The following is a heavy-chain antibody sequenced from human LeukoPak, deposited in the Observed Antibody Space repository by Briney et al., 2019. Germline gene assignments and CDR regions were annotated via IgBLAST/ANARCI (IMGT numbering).Heavy chain of an antibody. D-gene: IGHD4-23*01. CDR2: IYSGGTT. CDR1: GGSVSNYY. J-gene: IGHJ4*02. Sequence: ETLSLTCTVSGGSVSNYYWSWVRQAPGKGLEWVSLIYSGGTTYYADSVKGRFTISRDNSKNTLYLQMNSLRAEDTAVYYCARRAGGYSHPYDYWGQGILVTVSS. CDR3: ARRAGGYSHPYDY. V-gene: IGHV3-53*01.